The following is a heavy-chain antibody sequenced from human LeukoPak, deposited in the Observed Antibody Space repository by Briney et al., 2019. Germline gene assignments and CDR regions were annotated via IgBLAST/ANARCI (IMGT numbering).Heavy chain of an antibody. CDR3: ARAGYSGYEDY. J-gene: IGHJ4*02. D-gene: IGHD5-12*01. V-gene: IGHV4-39*07. Sequence: PSETLSLTCTVSGGSISSSSYYWGWIRQPPGKGLEWIGSIYYSGSTYYNPSLKSRVTISVDTSKNQFSLKLSSVTAADTAVYYCARAGYSGYEDYWGQGTLVTVSS. CDR1: GGSISSSSYY. CDR2: IYYSGST.